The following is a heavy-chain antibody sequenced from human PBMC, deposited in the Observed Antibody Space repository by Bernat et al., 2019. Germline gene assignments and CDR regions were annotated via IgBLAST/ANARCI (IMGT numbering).Heavy chain of an antibody. CDR1: GGSIISYY. Sequence: QVQLQESGPGLVKPSETLSLTCTVSGGSIISYYWSWLRQPPGKGLEWIGYIYHTGSANYNPSLKSRLTMSVDASKNQFSLKMSSVTAADTAVYYCATRGSGKNSYYYVDVWGKGTTVTVSS. D-gene: IGHD3-10*01. V-gene: IGHV4-59*01. CDR3: ATRGSGKNSYYYVDV. J-gene: IGHJ6*03. CDR2: IYHTGSA.